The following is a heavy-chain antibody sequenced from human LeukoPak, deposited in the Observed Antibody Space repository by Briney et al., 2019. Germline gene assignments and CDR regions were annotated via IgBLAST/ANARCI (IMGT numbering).Heavy chain of an antibody. CDR2: VSAYADDT. Sequence: SVKVSCKASGYTFTNYGISWVRQAPGQGLEWMGWVSAYADDTNYVQKFRGRITMTTDTSTSTAYVELRSLRSDDTAVYYCARDCIGCLGFDYWGQGTLVTVSS. CDR1: GYTFTNYG. J-gene: IGHJ4*02. CDR3: ARDCIGCLGFDY. V-gene: IGHV1-18*01. D-gene: IGHD5/OR15-5a*01.